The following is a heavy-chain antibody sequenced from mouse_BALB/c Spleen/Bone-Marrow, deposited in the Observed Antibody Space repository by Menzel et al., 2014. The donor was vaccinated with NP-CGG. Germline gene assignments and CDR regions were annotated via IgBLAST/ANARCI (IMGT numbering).Heavy chain of an antibody. CDR3: ARGRDYDVFAY. Sequence: QVQLQQSGAELVRPGASVKLSCKASGYTFTSYWMNWVKQRPEQGLEWIGRIDPYDSETHYNQKFKDKAILIVDKSSSTAYMQLSSLTSEASAVYYCARGRDYDVFAYWGQGTLVTVSA. J-gene: IGHJ3*01. CDR2: IDPYDSET. D-gene: IGHD2-4*01. V-gene: IGHV1-52*01. CDR1: GYTFTSYW.